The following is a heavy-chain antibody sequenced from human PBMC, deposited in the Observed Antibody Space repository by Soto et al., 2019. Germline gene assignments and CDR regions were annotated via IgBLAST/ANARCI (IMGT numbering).Heavy chain of an antibody. CDR3: ARGGYASYGYGNYYYYYMDV. D-gene: IGHD5-18*01. CDR2: IIPILGIA. J-gene: IGHJ6*03. CDR1: GGTFSSYT. V-gene: IGHV1-69*02. Sequence: SVKVSCKASGGTFSSYTISWVRQAPGQGLEWMGRIIPILGIANYAQKFQGRVTITADKSTSTAYMELSSLRSEDTAVYYCARGGYASYGYGNYYYYYMDVWGKRTTVTVSS.